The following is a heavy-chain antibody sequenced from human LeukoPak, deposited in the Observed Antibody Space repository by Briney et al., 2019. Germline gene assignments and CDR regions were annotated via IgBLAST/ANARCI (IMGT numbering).Heavy chain of an antibody. J-gene: IGHJ6*02. CDR3: ARGLERRPFYYYYYGMDV. CDR1: GFTFSSYD. CDR2: IGTAGDT. Sequence: GGSLRLSCAASGFTFSSYDMHWVRQATGKGLEWVSAIGTAGDTYYPGSVKGRFTISRENAKNSLYLQMNSLRAGDTAVYYCARGLERRPFYYYYYGMDVWGQGITVTVSS. V-gene: IGHV3-13*01. D-gene: IGHD1-1*01.